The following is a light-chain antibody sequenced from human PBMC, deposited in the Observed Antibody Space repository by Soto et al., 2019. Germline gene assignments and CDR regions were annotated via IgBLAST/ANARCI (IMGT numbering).Light chain of an antibody. J-gene: IGLJ2*01. CDR3: QSYDSSLTGPKVL. CDR2: GNS. CDR1: SSNIGAGYD. Sequence: QSALTQPPSVSGAPGQRVTISCTWSSSNIGAGYDVHWYQQFPGTAPKLLIYGNSTRPSGVPARFSGSKSGSSASLAITGLQAEEDADYYCQSYDSSLTGPKVLFGGVTKVTVL. V-gene: IGLV1-40*01.